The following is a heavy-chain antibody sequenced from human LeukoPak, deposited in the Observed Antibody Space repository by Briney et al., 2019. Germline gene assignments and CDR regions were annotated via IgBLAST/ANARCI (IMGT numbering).Heavy chain of an antibody. D-gene: IGHD3-16*01. J-gene: IGHJ3*02. V-gene: IGHV3-53*04. CDR2: IYSGGST. CDR1: GFTFSSYA. CDR3: AREVGGSAFDI. Sequence: GGSLRLSCAASGFTFSSYAMSWVRQAPGKGLEWVSIIYSGGSTYYADSVKGRFTISRHNSKDTLYLQMNSLRAEDTAVYYCAREVGGSAFDIWGQGTMVTVSS.